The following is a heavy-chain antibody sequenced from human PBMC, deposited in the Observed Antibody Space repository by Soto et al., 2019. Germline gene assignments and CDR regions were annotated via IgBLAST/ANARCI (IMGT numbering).Heavy chain of an antibody. J-gene: IGHJ6*02. CDR1: GYTFTGYY. Sequence: GASVKVSCKASGYTFTGYYMHWVRPAPGQGLEWMGWINPNSGGTNYAQKFQGRVTMTRDTSISTAYMELSRLRSDDTAVYYCARDRTAARGDYYYYYGMDVWGQGTTVTVSS. V-gene: IGHV1-2*02. CDR2: INPNSGGT. CDR3: ARDRTAARGDYYYYYGMDV. D-gene: IGHD6-13*01.